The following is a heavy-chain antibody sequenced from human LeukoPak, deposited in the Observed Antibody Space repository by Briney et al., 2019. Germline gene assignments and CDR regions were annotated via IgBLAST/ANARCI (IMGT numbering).Heavy chain of an antibody. CDR3: TADTFESSRYSHDY. J-gene: IGHJ4*02. V-gene: IGHV3-15*01. CDR2: IKRKVDDETK. D-gene: IGHD3-22*01. CDR1: GFTFSDTW. Sequence: GGSLRLSCVTSGFTFSDTWMSWVRQAPGKGLEWVGRIKRKVDDETKNYAAPVRGRFTISRDDSKNTVYLKMGSLRTEDTAVYYCTADTFESSRYSHDYWGQGTLVTVSS.